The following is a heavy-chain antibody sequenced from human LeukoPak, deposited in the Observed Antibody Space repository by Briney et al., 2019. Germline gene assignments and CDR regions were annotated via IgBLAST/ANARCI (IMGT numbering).Heavy chain of an antibody. CDR3: AREGGYSYAVGYDAFDI. D-gene: IGHD5-18*01. J-gene: IGHJ3*02. CDR1: GFTFSSYS. V-gene: IGHV3-21*01. CDR2: ISSSSSYI. Sequence: GGSLRLSCAASGFTFSSYSMNWVRQAPGKGLEWVSSISSSSSYIYYADSVKGRFTISRDNAKNSLYLQMNSLRAEDTAVYYCAREGGYSYAVGYDAFDIWGQGTMVTVSS.